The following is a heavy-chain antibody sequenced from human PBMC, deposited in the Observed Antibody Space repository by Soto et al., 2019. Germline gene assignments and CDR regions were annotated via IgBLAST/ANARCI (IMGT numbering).Heavy chain of an antibody. CDR1: GFTFSSYA. V-gene: IGHV3-23*01. CDR3: AKGVGSGWLFEYFQH. CDR2: ISGSGGST. J-gene: IGHJ1*01. D-gene: IGHD6-19*01. Sequence: EVQLLESGGGLVQPGGSLRLSCAASGFTFSSYAMSWVRQAPGKGLEWVSAISGSGGSTYYADSVKGRFTISRDNSKNTLYLRMNSLRAEDTAVYDCAKGVGSGWLFEYFQHWGQGTLVTVSS.